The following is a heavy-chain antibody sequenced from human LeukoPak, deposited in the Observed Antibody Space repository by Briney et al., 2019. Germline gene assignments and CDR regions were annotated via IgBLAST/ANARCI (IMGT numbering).Heavy chain of an antibody. CDR1: GFTFNTHA. V-gene: IGHV3-23*01. Sequence: GGSLRLSCAASGFTFNTHAMSWVRQAPGKGLEWVSGINGNGASTYYSDSVKGRFTISRDNSKNTLYLRMSSLRAEDTAVYYCAKDQGYYYLDYWGQGTLVTVSS. J-gene: IGHJ4*02. CDR2: INGNGAST. D-gene: IGHD2-15*01. CDR3: AKDQGYYYLDY.